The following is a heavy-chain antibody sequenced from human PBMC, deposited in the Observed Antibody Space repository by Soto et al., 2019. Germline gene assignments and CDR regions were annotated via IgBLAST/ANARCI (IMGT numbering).Heavy chain of an antibody. CDR3: ARAIDYGANFDH. Sequence: EVQLVESGGGLVQPGGSLRLSCAASGFIFSSYWMTWVRQAPGKGLEWVSNISQDGTEKYSVDSVKGRFTISRDSTKNSMYLQMNSLRAEDTAVYYCARAIDYGANFDHWGRGPLVTVSP. V-gene: IGHV3-7*01. D-gene: IGHD4-17*01. J-gene: IGHJ4*02. CDR1: GFIFSSYW. CDR2: ISQDGTEK.